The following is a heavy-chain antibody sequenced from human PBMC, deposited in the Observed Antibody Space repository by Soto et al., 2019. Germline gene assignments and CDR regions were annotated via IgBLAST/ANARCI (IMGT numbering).Heavy chain of an antibody. D-gene: IGHD3-22*01. Sequence: GAPVKRSCKASGSTFTSYVSSWVRQAPGQGLEWMGWISAYNGNTNYAQKLQGRVTMTTDTSTSTAYMELRSLRSDDTAVYYCARAETYYYDSSGYYYPSPRLQHWGQGTLVTVSS. CDR2: ISAYNGNT. CDR1: GSTFTSYV. J-gene: IGHJ1*01. CDR3: ARAETYYYDSSGYYYPSPRLQH. V-gene: IGHV1-18*01.